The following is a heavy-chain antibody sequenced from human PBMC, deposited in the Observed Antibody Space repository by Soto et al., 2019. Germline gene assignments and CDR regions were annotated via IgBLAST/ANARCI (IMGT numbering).Heavy chain of an antibody. CDR1: GFTFSKYG. CDR3: ARDDDNDANALDY. J-gene: IGHJ4*02. CDR2: IWNDGIRK. V-gene: IGHV3-33*01. Sequence: GGSLRLSCAASGFTFSKYGMHWVRQAPGKGLEWVALIWNDGIRKVYVDSVKGRFTISRDNSKSTLDLQMNNLRDEDTAVYYCARDDDNDANALDYWGPGTLVTVS.